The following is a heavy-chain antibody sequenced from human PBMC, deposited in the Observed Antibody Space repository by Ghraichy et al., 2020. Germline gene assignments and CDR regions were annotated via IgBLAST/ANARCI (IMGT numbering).Heavy chain of an antibody. Sequence: GGSLRLSCAASGFTVSSNYMSWVRQAPGKGLEWVSVIYSGGSTYYADSVKGRFTISRDNSKNTLYLQMNSLRAEDTAVYYCARAFQYSSAEDAFDIWGQGTMVTVSS. J-gene: IGHJ3*02. V-gene: IGHV3-53*01. CDR3: ARAFQYSSAEDAFDI. D-gene: IGHD6-19*01. CDR1: GFTVSSNY. CDR2: IYSGGST.